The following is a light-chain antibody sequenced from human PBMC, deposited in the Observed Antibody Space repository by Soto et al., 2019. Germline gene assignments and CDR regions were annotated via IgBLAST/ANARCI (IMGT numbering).Light chain of an antibody. CDR3: QQYDNWT. V-gene: IGKV3-15*01. J-gene: IGKJ2*01. CDR2: GTS. CDR1: QSVSSN. Sequence: EIVMTQSPATLSVSPGERATLSCRASQSVSSNLAWYQQKPGQAPRLLIYGTSTRATGVPARVSGSGSGTEFTLTISSLQSEDFAFYYCQQYDNWTFGQGTKLEIK.